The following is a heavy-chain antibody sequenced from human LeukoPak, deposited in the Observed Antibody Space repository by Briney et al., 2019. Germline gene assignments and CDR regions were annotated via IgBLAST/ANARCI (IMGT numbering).Heavy chain of an antibody. CDR1: GGPISSGGYY. CDR2: IYYSGST. CDR3: ARIEDYDFWSGYYTGGFDY. J-gene: IGHJ4*02. V-gene: IGHV4-31*03. Sequence: SETLSLTCIVSGGPISSGGYYWSWTRQHPGKGLEWIGYIYYSGSTYYNPSLKSRVTISVDTSKNQFSLKLNSVTAADTAVYYCARIEDYDFWSGYYTGGFDYWGQGTLVTVSS. D-gene: IGHD3-3*01.